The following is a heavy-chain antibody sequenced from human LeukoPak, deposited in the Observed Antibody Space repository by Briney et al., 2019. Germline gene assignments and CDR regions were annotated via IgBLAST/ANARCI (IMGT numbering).Heavy chain of an antibody. V-gene: IGHV4-34*01. CDR2: INHSGST. D-gene: IGHD3-3*01. J-gene: IGHJ4*02. Sequence: SETLSLTCAVYGGSFSGYYWSWIRQPPGKGLEWIGEINHSGSTNYNPSLKSRVTISVDTSKNQFSLKLSSVTAADTAVYYCARADDFWSGYAFDYWGQGTLVTVSS. CDR1: GGSFSGYY. CDR3: ARADDFWSGYAFDY.